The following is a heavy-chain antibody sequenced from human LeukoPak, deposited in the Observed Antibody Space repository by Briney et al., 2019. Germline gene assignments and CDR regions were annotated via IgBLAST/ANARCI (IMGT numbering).Heavy chain of an antibody. CDR3: ARHGYSGSYYDY. J-gene: IGHJ4*02. Sequence: SETLSLTCTVSGVSISSSNYYWGWIRQPPGEGLEWIGSLYYSGRTYYNPSLKSRVTISVDTSKNQFSLKLTSVTAADTAVYYCARHGYSGSYYDYWGQGTPVTVSS. V-gene: IGHV4-39*01. CDR1: GVSISSSNYY. D-gene: IGHD1-26*01. CDR2: LYYSGRT.